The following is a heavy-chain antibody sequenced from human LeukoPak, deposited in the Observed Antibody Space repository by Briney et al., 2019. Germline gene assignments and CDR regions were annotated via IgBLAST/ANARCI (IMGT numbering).Heavy chain of an antibody. CDR3: ARQHSSGWLLDY. V-gene: IGHV4-39*01. CDR2: LYYSGST. Sequence: SETLSLTCTVSGGSISSSTYYWGWVRQPPGKGLEWIGSLYYSGSTYYNPSLKSRVTISDDTSKNQFSLKLSSVTAADTAVYYCARQHSSGWLLDYWGQGTLVTVSP. J-gene: IGHJ4*02. CDR1: GGSISSSTYY. D-gene: IGHD6-19*01.